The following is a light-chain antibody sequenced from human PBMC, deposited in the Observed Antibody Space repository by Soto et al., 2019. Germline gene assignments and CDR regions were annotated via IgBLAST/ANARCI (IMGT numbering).Light chain of an antibody. J-gene: IGKJ2*01. CDR2: GAS. Sequence: EVVLTQSPGTLSLSPGEGATLSCRASQSVGSNYLAWFQQKLGRAPRLLIYGASSRATGIPDRFSGSGSGTDFTLTMTRLEPEDSAVYYCQQYGHSPYTFGPGTKADIK. CDR1: QSVGSNY. CDR3: QQYGHSPYT. V-gene: IGKV3-20*01.